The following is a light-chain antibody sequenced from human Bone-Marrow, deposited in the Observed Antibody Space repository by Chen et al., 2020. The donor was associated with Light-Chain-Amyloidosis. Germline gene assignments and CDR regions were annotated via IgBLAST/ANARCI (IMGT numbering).Light chain of an antibody. J-gene: IGLJ2*01. V-gene: IGLV1-40*01. Sequence: QSVLTPPPSVSGAPGQRVTISCTGSSSNIGAGYDVHWYQQLPGTAPILLIYGNSNRPSGVPDRFSGSKSGTSASLAITGLQAEDEADYYCQSYDSSLSGSVFGGGTKLTVL. CDR1: SSNIGAGYD. CDR2: GNS. CDR3: QSYDSSLSGSV.